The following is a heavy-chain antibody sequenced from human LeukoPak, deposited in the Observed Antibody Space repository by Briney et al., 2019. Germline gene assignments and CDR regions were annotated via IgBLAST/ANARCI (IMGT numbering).Heavy chain of an antibody. CDR1: GYTFTSYG. D-gene: IGHD5-12*01. Sequence: VASVTVSCTASGYTFTSYGISWVRQAPGQGLEWMGWISAYNGNTNYAQKLQGRVTMTTDTSTSTAYMELRSLRSDDTAVYYCARSPSGYDPYYFDYWGQGTLVTVSS. CDR2: ISAYNGNT. V-gene: IGHV1-18*01. J-gene: IGHJ4*02. CDR3: ARSPSGYDPYYFDY.